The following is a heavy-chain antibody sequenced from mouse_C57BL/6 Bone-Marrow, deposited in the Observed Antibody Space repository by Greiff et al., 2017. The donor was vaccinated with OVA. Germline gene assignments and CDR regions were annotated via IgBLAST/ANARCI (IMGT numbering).Heavy chain of an antibody. Sequence: QVQLQQSGAELVKPGASVKLSCKASGYTFTSYWMHWVKQRPGRGLEWIGRIDPNSGGTKYNEKFKSKATLTVDKPSSTAYMQFSRLTSEDSAVYDCARRGDDGYFFDYWGQGTTLTVSS. J-gene: IGHJ2*01. CDR3: ARRGDDGYFFDY. CDR2: IDPNSGGT. D-gene: IGHD2-3*01. CDR1: GYTFTSYW. V-gene: IGHV1-72*01.